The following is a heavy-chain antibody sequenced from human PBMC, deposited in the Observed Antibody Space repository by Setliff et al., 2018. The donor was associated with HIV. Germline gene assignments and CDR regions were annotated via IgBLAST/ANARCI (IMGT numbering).Heavy chain of an antibody. CDR2: ISYDGSNK. CDR1: GIMFRSYW. Sequence: SLRLSCVDSGIMFRSYWMGWVRQAPGKGLEWVAVISYDGSNKYYADSVKGRFTISRDNSKNTLYLQMNSLRAEDTAVYYCARSVIGYYYYDMDVWGQGTLVTVSS. J-gene: IGHJ6*02. V-gene: IGHV3-30*03. D-gene: IGHD3-10*01. CDR3: ARSVIGYYYYDMDV.